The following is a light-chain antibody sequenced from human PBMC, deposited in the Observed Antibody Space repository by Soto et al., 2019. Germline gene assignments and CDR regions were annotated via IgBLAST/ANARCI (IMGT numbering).Light chain of an antibody. V-gene: IGKV1-27*01. CDR1: QGISHY. CDR3: QKYDSAPWT. CDR2: AAS. J-gene: IGKJ1*01. Sequence: DIQMTQSPSSLSASVRDRVTITCRASQGISHYLAWYQQKPGKVPKLLIYAASTLQSGVPSRFSGSGSGTDFTLTISSLQPEDFATYYCQKYDSAPWTFGQGTKVEIK.